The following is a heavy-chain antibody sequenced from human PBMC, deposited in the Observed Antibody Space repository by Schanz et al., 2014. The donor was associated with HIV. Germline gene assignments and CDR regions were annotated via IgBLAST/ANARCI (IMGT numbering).Heavy chain of an antibody. CDR3: AKVARWDYYNMDV. J-gene: IGHJ6*02. CDR2: ISSSSSNYI. CDR1: GFTLSRYS. V-gene: IGHV3-21*01. Sequence: EVQLVESGGGLVKPGGSLRLSCAASGFTLSRYSMNWVRQAPGKGLEWVSSISSSSSNYIYYADSVKGRFTISRDNAKNSLFLQMNSLRAEDTAVYHCAKVARWDYYNMDVWGQGTTVIVSS.